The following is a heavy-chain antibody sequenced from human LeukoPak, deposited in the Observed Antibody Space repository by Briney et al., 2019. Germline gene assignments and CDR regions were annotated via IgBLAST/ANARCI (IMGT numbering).Heavy chain of an antibody. J-gene: IGHJ3*02. Sequence: SGGSLRLSCTVSGFTFSSYAMSWVRQAPGQGLEWVSAISSTGGYTYHADSVKGRFTISRDNSRNTLYLQMDSLRAEDTAVYYCARDQPPINAFDIWGQGTMVTVSS. V-gene: IGHV3-23*01. CDR1: GFTFSSYA. CDR2: ISSTGGYT. CDR3: ARDQPPINAFDI.